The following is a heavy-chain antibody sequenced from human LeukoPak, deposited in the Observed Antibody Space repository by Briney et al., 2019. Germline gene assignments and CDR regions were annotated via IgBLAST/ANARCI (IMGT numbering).Heavy chain of an antibody. J-gene: IGHJ4*02. CDR2: ISYDGNNE. Sequence: PGGSLRLSCAASGFTFSSYAVHWVRQAPGKGLEWVALISYDGNNEYYADSVKGRFTISRDNSKNKLYLQMNSLRAEDTAVYYCARDWQQLALGYFDYWDQGTLVTVSS. CDR3: ARDWQQLALGYFDY. D-gene: IGHD6-13*01. V-gene: IGHV3-30*01. CDR1: GFTFSSYA.